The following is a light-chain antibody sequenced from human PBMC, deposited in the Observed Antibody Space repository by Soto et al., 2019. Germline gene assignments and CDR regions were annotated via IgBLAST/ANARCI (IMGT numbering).Light chain of an antibody. Sequence: EIVLTQSPATLSLSPGERATLSCRASQSVSSYLAWYQQKPGQAPRLLIYDASNRATGIPARFSGSGSGTDVTLTISSLEPEDFAVYYCQQRSNRPLAFGGGTKVEI. V-gene: IGKV3-11*01. J-gene: IGKJ4*01. CDR2: DAS. CDR3: QQRSNRPLA. CDR1: QSVSSY.